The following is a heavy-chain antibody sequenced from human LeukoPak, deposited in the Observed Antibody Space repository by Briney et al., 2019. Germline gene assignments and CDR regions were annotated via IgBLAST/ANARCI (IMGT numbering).Heavy chain of an antibody. D-gene: IGHD3-3*02. J-gene: IGHJ4*02. V-gene: IGHV4-28*01. CDR3: ARQLAGLAPPGFIDS. CDR2: IYYSGST. Sequence: SETLSLTCAVSGYSISSSNWWGWIRQPPGKGLEWIGYIYYSGSTNYSPSLKSRATISLDTSKNQFSLHLTSVTAADTAVYYCARQLAGLAPPGFIDSWGQGTLVTVSS. CDR1: GYSISSSNW.